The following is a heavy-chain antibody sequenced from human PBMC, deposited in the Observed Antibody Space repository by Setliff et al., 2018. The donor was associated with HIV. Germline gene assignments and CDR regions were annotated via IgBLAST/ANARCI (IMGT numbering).Heavy chain of an antibody. D-gene: IGHD1-1*01. CDR2: IYYSGST. Sequence: LSLTCIVSGDSISSRGYYWSWIRQHPGKGLEWIGYIYYSGSTNYNPSLKSRVTISLDTSKNQFSLKLSSVTATDTAVYYCAVGTGTTLGGYWGQGTLVTVSS. CDR1: GDSISSRGYY. V-gene: IGHV4-31*02. J-gene: IGHJ4*02. CDR3: AVGTGTTLGGY.